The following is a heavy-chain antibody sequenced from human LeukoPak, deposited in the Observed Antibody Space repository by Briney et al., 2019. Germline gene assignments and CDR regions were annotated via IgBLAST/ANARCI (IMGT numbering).Heavy chain of an antibody. CDR3: AREAPAGDYAIDY. Sequence: PGGSLRLSCAASGFTVSSNYMSWVRQAPGKGLEWVSVIYSGGSTYYADSVKGRFTISRDNSKSTLYLQMNSLRAEDTAVYYCAREAPAGDYAIDYWGQGTLVTVSS. CDR2: IYSGGST. CDR1: GFTVSSNY. D-gene: IGHD4-17*01. V-gene: IGHV3-53*01. J-gene: IGHJ4*02.